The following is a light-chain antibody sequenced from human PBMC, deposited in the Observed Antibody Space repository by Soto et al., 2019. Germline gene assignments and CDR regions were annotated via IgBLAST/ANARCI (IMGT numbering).Light chain of an antibody. CDR1: YSNIGIND. V-gene: IGLV1-44*01. CDR2: DTS. Sequence: QSVLTQPPSASATPGQRVTVSCSGTYSNIGINDVHWYRQLSGTAPQILIYDTSQRATGVPDRFSGSRSGTSASLVISGLQTEDEGDYHCAAWDDSLNGPVFGGGTKLTVL. J-gene: IGLJ2*01. CDR3: AAWDDSLNGPV.